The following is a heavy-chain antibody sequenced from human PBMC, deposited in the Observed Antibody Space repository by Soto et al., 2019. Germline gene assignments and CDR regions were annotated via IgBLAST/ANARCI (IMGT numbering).Heavy chain of an antibody. CDR2: IYHSGST. D-gene: IGHD2-21*02. Sequence: QVQLQESGPGLVKPSGTLSLTCAVSGGSISSSNWWSWVRQPPGKGLEWIGEIYHSGSTDYNPSLKSRVPISGDKSKNHFSLKLSSVTAADTAVYYCASLAVVTAPPAYFQHWGQGTLVTVSS. J-gene: IGHJ1*01. V-gene: IGHV4-4*02. CDR1: GGSISSSNW. CDR3: ASLAVVTAPPAYFQH.